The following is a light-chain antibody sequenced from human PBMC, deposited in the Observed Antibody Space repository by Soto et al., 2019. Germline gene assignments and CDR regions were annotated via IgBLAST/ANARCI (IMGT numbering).Light chain of an antibody. CDR1: SSNIGSNT. CDR3: QAYDYTLTASV. Sequence: QSVLTQSPSASGTPGQRVSISCSGSSSNIGSNTVNWYQQLPGTAPKLLIYSNKQRPSGVPDRFSGSKSGTSASLAVSGLQSEDEADYYCQAYDYTLTASVFGGGTKLTVL. CDR2: SNK. J-gene: IGLJ3*02. V-gene: IGLV1-44*01.